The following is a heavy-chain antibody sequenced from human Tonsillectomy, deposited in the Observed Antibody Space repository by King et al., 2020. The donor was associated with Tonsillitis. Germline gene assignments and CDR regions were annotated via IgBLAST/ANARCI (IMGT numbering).Heavy chain of an antibody. CDR2: ITPAFRTA. D-gene: IGHD2/OR15-2a*01. J-gene: IGHJ5*02. CDR3: SRDMNSRPPQFEP. CDR1: GDSFSSYT. V-gene: IGHV1-69*12. Sequence: VQLVQSGAEVKEPGSSVKVSCTVSGDSFSSYTINWVRQAPGQGLEWVGGITPAFRTADYAQKFQGRVTITADESTRTAYLEVTSLRSDDTAVYYCSRDMNSRPPQFEPWGQGTQVIVSS.